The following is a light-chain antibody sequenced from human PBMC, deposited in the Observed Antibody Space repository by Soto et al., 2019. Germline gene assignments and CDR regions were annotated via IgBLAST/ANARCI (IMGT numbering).Light chain of an antibody. Sequence: EIVLTQSPGTLSLSPGERATLSCRASQSVSTSYLAWYQQKPGQAPRLLIYATSSRATGIPDRFSGSGSGTDLTLTISRLKPEDFAVYYCQQYGGSPLVTFGQGTRLEIK. V-gene: IGKV3-20*01. CDR3: QQYGGSPLVT. CDR1: QSVSTSY. CDR2: ATS. J-gene: IGKJ5*01.